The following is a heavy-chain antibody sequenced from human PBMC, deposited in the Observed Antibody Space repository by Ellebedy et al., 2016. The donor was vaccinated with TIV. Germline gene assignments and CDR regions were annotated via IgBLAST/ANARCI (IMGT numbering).Heavy chain of an antibody. Sequence: GGSLRLSXAASGFTFSTYWMHWVRQAPGKGLVWVSRINSDGSSTSYADSVKGRFTISRDNAENSLYLQMNSLRAEDTAVYYCATNQNWNYNYWGQGTLVTVSS. J-gene: IGHJ4*02. CDR3: ATNQNWNYNY. V-gene: IGHV3-74*01. CDR2: INSDGSST. D-gene: IGHD1-7*01. CDR1: GFTFSTYW.